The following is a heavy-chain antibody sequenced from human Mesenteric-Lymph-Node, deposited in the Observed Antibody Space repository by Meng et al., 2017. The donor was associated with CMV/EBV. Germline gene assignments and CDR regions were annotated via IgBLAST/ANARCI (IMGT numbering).Heavy chain of an antibody. V-gene: IGHV4-39*01. CDR1: GASFSSFHY. Sequence: PSASRSLTCPVAGASFSSFHYWAWLRQPPGRGLEWIGSAHYSGRTYYGPSLRSRVTVSIDTSKNQFSLRLTSVTAADTALYYCARPFPSIVSPRLDPFGDWGQGTLVTVSS. D-gene: IGHD5/OR15-5a*01. CDR3: ARPFPSIVSPRLDPFGD. J-gene: IGHJ4*02. CDR2: AHYSGRT.